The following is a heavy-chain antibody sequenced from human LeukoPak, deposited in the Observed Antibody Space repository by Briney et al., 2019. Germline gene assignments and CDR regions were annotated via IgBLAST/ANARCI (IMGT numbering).Heavy chain of an antibody. CDR1: GYTLTELS. Sequence: ASVKVSCTVSGYTLTELSMHWVRQAPGKGIEWMGGFDPEDGETIYAQKFQGRVTMTEDTSTDTAYMELSSLRSEDTAVSYCATGLGSRAWFPSYFDYWGQGTLVTVSS. CDR3: ATGLGSRAWFPSYFDY. CDR2: FDPEDGET. J-gene: IGHJ4*02. D-gene: IGHD3-16*01. V-gene: IGHV1-24*01.